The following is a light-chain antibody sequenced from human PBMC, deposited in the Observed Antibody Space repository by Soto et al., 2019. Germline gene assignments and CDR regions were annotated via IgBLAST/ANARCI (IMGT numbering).Light chain of an antibody. Sequence: QSVLTQPPSVSGAPGQRVTISCTGSSSNIGAGYDVHWYQQLPGTAPKLLIYGNSNRPSGVPDRFSGSKSGTSASLAITGLRAEDEADYYCQSYDSSRYVFGTGTKLTVL. CDR3: QSYDSSRYV. CDR2: GNS. V-gene: IGLV1-40*01. CDR1: SSNIGAGYD. J-gene: IGLJ1*01.